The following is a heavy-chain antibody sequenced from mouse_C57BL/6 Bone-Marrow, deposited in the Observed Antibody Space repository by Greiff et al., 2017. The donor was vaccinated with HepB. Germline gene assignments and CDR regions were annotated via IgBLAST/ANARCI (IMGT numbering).Heavy chain of an antibody. CDR1: GYTFTSYW. CDR2: IDPSDSET. CDR3: ASWGLRRGFAY. J-gene: IGHJ3*01. V-gene: IGHV1-52*01. D-gene: IGHD2-2*01. Sequence: QVQLQQPGAELVRPGSSVKLSCKASGYTFTSYWMHWVKQRPIQGLEWIGNIDPSDSETHYNQKFKDKATLTVDKSSSTAYMQLSSLTSEDSAVYYCASWGLRRGFAYWGQGTLVTVSA.